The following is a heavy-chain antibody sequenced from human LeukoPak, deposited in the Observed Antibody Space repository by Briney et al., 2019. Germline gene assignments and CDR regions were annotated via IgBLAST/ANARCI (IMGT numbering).Heavy chain of an antibody. Sequence: ASETLSLTCIVSRGSMSSYYWSWIRQPPGKGLEWIGHIHYSGSTNHNPSLKSRLTISVDKSNNQFSLKLSSVSAADTAVYYCARVSGNDFWGDYSYWYFDLWGRGTLVTVAS. CDR3: ARVSGNDFWGDYSYWYFDL. V-gene: IGHV4-59*01. D-gene: IGHD3-3*01. CDR2: IHYSGST. J-gene: IGHJ2*01. CDR1: RGSMSSYY.